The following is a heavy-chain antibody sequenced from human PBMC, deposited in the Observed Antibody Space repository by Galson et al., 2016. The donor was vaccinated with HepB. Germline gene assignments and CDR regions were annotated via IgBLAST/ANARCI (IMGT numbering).Heavy chain of an antibody. Sequence: SLRLSCAASGFTFSSYSMNWVRQAPGKGLEWVSYITGSSATIYYADSVKGRFTVSRDTAKNSLYLQMHSLRDEDAAVYYCARDHVKGYYYGMDVWGQGTTVTVSS. J-gene: IGHJ6*02. CDR2: ITGSSATI. V-gene: IGHV3-48*02. CDR3: ARDHVKGYYYGMDV. CDR1: GFTFSSYS.